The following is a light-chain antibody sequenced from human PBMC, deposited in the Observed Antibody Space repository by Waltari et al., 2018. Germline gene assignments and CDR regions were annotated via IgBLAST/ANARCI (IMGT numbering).Light chain of an antibody. Sequence: QSVLPQPPSASGTPGQRVTISCSGSSSNVGRDNVYWYQQLPETAPKLLIYNDIQRPSGVPDRFSGSKSGTSASLAISGLRSEDEGDYYCAAWDDRLRAYVFGTGTQVTVL. J-gene: IGLJ1*01. CDR1: SSNVGRDN. CDR3: AAWDDRLRAYV. CDR2: NDI. V-gene: IGLV1-47*01.